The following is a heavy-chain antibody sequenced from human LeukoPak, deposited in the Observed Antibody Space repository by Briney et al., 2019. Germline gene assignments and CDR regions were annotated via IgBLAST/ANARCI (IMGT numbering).Heavy chain of an antibody. Sequence: PGGSLRLSCAAAGFTFSSYEMNWVRQAPGKGLEWVSYISSSASTIYYADSVKGRFTISRDNAKNSLYLQMNSLRAEDTAVYYCAHWGHYDCVWGSYMEGDWGQGTLVTVSS. D-gene: IGHD3-16*01. J-gene: IGHJ4*02. CDR2: ISSSASTI. CDR3: AHWGHYDCVWGSYMEGD. V-gene: IGHV3-48*03. CDR1: GFTFSSYE.